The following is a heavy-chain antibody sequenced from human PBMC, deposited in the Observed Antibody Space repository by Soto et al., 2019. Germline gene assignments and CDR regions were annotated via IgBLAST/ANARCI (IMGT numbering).Heavy chain of an antibody. D-gene: IGHD1-1*01. J-gene: IGHJ4*02. V-gene: IGHV1-69*04. CDR2: IIPILDIT. CDR3: ARDRGWNRRLDY. CDR1: EGTFSSYS. Sequence: QVQLVQSGAEVKKPGSSVKVSCKAPEGTFSSYSLSWVRQAPGQGLEWMGRIIPILDITNYAPKFQGRVTITADKSTSTANMELRRLTSEDTAVYYCARDRGWNRRLDYWGQGTLVTVSS.